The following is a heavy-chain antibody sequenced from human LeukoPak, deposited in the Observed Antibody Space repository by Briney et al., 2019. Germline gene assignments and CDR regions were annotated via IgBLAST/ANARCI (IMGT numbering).Heavy chain of an antibody. CDR2: ISAYNGNT. CDR1: GYTFTSYG. J-gene: IGHJ6*02. V-gene: IGHV1-18*01. CDR3: ARAGVTIFGVVIRPYGMDV. Sequence: ASVKVSCKASGYTFTSYGISWVRQAPGQGLEWMGWISAYNGNTNYAQKLQGRVTMTTDTSTSTAYMELRSQRSDDTAVYYCARAGVTIFGVVIRPYGMDVWGQGTTVTVSS. D-gene: IGHD3-3*01.